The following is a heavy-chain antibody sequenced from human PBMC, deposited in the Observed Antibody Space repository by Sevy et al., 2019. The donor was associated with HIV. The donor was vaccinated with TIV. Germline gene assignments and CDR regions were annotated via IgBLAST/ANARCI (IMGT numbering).Heavy chain of an antibody. D-gene: IGHD6-19*01. J-gene: IGHJ4*02. V-gene: IGHV1-18*01. Sequence: ASVKVSCKASDYTFINYGINWVRQAPGQGLEWMGWISAYNGNTNYAQMLQGRVTMTTDTSTNTAYMEVRSLRSDDTAVYYCARDSGIAVAGTLGYWGQGTLVTVSS. CDR2: ISAYNGNT. CDR1: DYTFINYG. CDR3: ARDSGIAVAGTLGY.